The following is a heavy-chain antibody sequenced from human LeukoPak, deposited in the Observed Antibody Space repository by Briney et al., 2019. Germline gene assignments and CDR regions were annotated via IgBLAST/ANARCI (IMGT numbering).Heavy chain of an antibody. J-gene: IGHJ4*02. Sequence: GGSLRLSCAASGFTFSSYSMNWVRQAPGKGLEWVSYISSSSSTIYYADSVKGRFTISRDNAKNSLYLQMNSLRAEDAAVYYCARDRNYDFWSGYSPLGYWGQGTLVTVSS. CDR2: ISSSSSTI. CDR1: GFTFSSYS. V-gene: IGHV3-48*01. CDR3: ARDRNYDFWSGYSPLGY. D-gene: IGHD3-3*01.